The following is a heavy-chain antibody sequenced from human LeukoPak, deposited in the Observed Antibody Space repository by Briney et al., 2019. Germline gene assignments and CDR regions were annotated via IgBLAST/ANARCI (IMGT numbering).Heavy chain of an antibody. CDR3: AGYYGMDV. Sequence: PGGSLRLSCAASGFTVSSNYMSWVRQAPGEGLEWVSVIFGGGSKYYADSVKGRFTISRDNSKNTLYLQMNSLRAEDTAVYYCAGYYGMDVWGQGTTVTVSS. CDR1: GFTVSSNY. J-gene: IGHJ6*02. V-gene: IGHV3-53*01. CDR2: IFGGGSK.